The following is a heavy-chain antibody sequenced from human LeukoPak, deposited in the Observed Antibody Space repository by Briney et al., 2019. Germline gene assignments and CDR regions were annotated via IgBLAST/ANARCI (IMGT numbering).Heavy chain of an antibody. V-gene: IGHV4-4*07. CDR2: IYDSGTT. CDR1: GGSISSYF. Sequence: SEALSLTCTVSGGSISSYFWSWMRQPAGKGLEWIGRIYDSGTTTYNPSLRSRVTMSVDTSKNQLYLNLRYVTAADTAVYYCARKDGDYWGQGTLVTVSS. J-gene: IGHJ4*02. CDR3: ARKDGDY.